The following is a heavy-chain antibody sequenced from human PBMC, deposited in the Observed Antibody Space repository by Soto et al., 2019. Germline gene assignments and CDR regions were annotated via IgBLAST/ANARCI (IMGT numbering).Heavy chain of an antibody. D-gene: IGHD3-22*01. CDR1: GFTFSSYA. CDR3: ATTVSSGYYYNY. J-gene: IGHJ4*02. Sequence: VGSLRLSCAASGFTFSSYAMSWVRQAPGKGLEWVSAISGSGGSTYYADSVKGRFTISRDNSKNTLYLQMNSLRAEDTAVYYCATTVSSGYYYNYWGQGTLVTVS. CDR2: ISGSGGST. V-gene: IGHV3-23*01.